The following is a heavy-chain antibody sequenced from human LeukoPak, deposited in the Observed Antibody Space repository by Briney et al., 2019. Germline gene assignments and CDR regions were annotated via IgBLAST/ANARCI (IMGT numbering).Heavy chain of an antibody. CDR3: AKDGGYSGYDLTDY. CDR2: ISYDGSNE. D-gene: IGHD5-12*01. J-gene: IGHJ4*02. CDR1: GFTFSSYG. Sequence: PGGSLRLSCAASGFTFSSYGMHWVRQAPGKGLEWVAVISYDGSNEYYADSVKGRFTISRDNSKNTLYLQMNSLRAEDTAVYYCAKDGGYSGYDLTDYWGQGTLVTVSS. V-gene: IGHV3-30*18.